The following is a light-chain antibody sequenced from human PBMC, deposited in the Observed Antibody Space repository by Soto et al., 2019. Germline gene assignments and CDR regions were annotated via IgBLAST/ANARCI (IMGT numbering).Light chain of an antibody. Sequence: DIQMTQSPSSLSASVGDRVTITCRASQGISNYLAWYQQKPGKVPKLLIYDASTLQSGVPSRFSGSGSGTDFTLSISRLQPEDIATYYCHKYNSAPFNFGPGTKVDIK. CDR1: QGISNY. J-gene: IGKJ3*01. CDR3: HKYNSAPFN. V-gene: IGKV1-27*01. CDR2: DAS.